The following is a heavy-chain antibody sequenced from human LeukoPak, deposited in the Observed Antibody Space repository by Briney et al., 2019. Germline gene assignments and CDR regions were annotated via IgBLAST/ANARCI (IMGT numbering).Heavy chain of an antibody. Sequence: GGSPRLSCSASGLIFSTYWMNWVRQAPGHVPESVANIKEDGSEKDYADSVKGRFTISRDNAKNSVFLQMNSLRDEDTAVYYCARGLNTSPGVDYWGQGTLVTVSS. V-gene: IGHV3-7*01. CDR1: GLIFSTYW. CDR3: ARGLNTSPGVDY. CDR2: IKEDGSEK. D-gene: IGHD1/OR15-1a*01. J-gene: IGHJ4*02.